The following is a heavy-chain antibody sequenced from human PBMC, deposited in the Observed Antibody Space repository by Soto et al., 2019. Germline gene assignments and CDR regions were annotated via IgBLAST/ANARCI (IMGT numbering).Heavy chain of an antibody. V-gene: IGHV4-34*01. CDR3: ARSPLGYDYVRQTWREVGDSFDI. J-gene: IGHJ3*02. D-gene: IGHD3-16*01. Sequence: SETLSLTCAVYGGSFSGYYWSWIRQPPGKGLEWIGEINHSGSTNYNPSLKSRVSFSLDTSKNQFSLHLMSVTAADTAVYYCARSPLGYDYVRQTWREVGDSFDIWGRGTMVTVSS. CDR1: GGSFSGYY. CDR2: INHSGST.